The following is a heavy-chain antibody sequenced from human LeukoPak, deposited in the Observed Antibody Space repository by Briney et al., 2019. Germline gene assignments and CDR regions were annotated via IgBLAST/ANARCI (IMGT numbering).Heavy chain of an antibody. J-gene: IGHJ4*02. D-gene: IGHD3-22*01. CDR1: GYTFTSYD. V-gene: IGHV1-8*01. CDR2: MNPNSGNT. Sequence: ASVKASCKASGYTFTSYDINWVRQATGQGLEWMGWMNPNSGNTGYAQKFQGRVTMTRNTSISTAYMELSSLRSEDTAVYYCARFYYDSSGYNRGFDYWGQGTLVTVSS. CDR3: ARFYYDSSGYNRGFDY.